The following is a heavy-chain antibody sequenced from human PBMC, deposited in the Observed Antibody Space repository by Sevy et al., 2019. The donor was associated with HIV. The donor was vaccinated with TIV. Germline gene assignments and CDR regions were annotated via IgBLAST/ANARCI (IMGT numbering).Heavy chain of an antibody. CDR2: ISGSGGET. Sequence: GGSLRLSCAASEITFSNYAMSWIRQAPGKGLEWVSSISGSGGETYYADSVKGRFTISRDKSKNTLYLQMNSLRAEDTAVYYCAKDLILVVGEALDIWGQWTMVTVSS. CDR3: AKDLILVVGEALDI. V-gene: IGHV3-23*01. CDR1: EITFSNYA. D-gene: IGHD3-16*01. J-gene: IGHJ3*02.